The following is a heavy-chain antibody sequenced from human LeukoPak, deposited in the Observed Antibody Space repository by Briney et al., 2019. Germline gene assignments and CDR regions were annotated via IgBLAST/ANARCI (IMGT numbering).Heavy chain of an antibody. Sequence: GASVTVSCKASRYTFTSYGISWVRQAPGQGLEWMGWINTYNGNTKYGERLQGRVTMTTDTSTSTAYMELRSLRSDDTAVYYCARDRAIGWGGMIDDYYYGMDVWGQGTTVTVSS. CDR1: RYTFTSYG. D-gene: IGHD3-16*02. V-gene: IGHV1-18*01. CDR2: INTYNGNT. CDR3: ARDRAIGWGGMIDDYYYGMDV. J-gene: IGHJ6*02.